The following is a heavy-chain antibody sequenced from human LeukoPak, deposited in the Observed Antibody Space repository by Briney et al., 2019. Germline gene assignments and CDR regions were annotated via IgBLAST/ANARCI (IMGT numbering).Heavy chain of an antibody. V-gene: IGHV4-39*07. CDR1: GGSVSSGSYY. CDR3: ARGALMVKGFDP. D-gene: IGHD2-8*01. J-gene: IGHJ5*02. Sequence: SETLSLTCTVSGGSVSSGSYYWSWIRQPPGKGLEWIGEINHSGSTNYNPSLKSRVTISVDTSKNQFSLKLSSVTAADTAVYYCARGALMVKGFDPWGQGTLVTVSS. CDR2: INHSGST.